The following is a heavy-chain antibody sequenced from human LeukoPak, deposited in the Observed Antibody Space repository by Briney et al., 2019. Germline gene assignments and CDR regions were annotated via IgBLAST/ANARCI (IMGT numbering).Heavy chain of an antibody. V-gene: IGHV3-21*01. J-gene: IGHJ4*02. CDR3: ARGGIYYDYVWEGDY. Sequence: GRSLRLSCAASGFTFSSYSMNWVRQAPGKGLEWVSSISSSSNYIYYADSVKGRFTISRDNAKNSLYLQMNSLRAEDTAVYYCARGGIYYDYVWEGDYWGQGTLVTVSS. D-gene: IGHD3-16*01. CDR1: GFTFSSYS. CDR2: ISSSSNYI.